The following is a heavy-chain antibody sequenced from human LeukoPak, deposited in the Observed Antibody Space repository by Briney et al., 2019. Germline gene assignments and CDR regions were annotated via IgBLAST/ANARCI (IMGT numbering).Heavy chain of an antibody. CDR2: IYYSGST. CDR3: ARAGTTKTTPKGIDY. J-gene: IGHJ4*02. V-gene: IGHV4-30-4*08. D-gene: IGHD1-7*01. Sequence: SETLSLTCTVSGGSISCGDYYWSWIRQPPWKGLEWIGYIYYSGSTYYNPSLKSRVTISVDTSKNQFYLTLSSVTAADTAVYYCARAGTTKTTPKGIDYWGQGTLVSLSS. CDR1: GGSISCGDYY.